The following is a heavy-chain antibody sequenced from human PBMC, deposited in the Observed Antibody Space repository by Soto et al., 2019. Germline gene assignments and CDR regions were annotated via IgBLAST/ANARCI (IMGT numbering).Heavy chain of an antibody. CDR1: GFTFTSSA. CDR2: IVVGSGNT. V-gene: IGHV1-58*01. Sequence: QMQLVQSGPEVKKPGTSVKVSCKASGFTFTSSAVQWVRQARGQRLEWIGWIVVGSGNTNYAQKFQERVTITRDMSTSTAYMELSSLRSEDTAVYCCAATPQYYDFWSGYYMGGWFDPWGQGTLVTVSS. D-gene: IGHD3-3*01. J-gene: IGHJ5*02. CDR3: AATPQYYDFWSGYYMGGWFDP.